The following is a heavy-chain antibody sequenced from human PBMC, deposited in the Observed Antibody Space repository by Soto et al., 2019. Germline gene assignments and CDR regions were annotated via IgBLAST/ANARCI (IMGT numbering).Heavy chain of an antibody. CDR1: GLPHSSFA. CDR3: AKDAVYNDGFWLMDH. J-gene: IGHJ4*02. V-gene: IGHV3-23*05. CDR2: IYGSGRGI. Sequence: PGGSLRLSCTASGLPHSSFAMMWVRQAPGKGLECVSGIYGSGRGIEYADSVKGRFTISRDNSNNTVYLQMTDLRADDTAGYYCAKDAVYNDGFWLMDHWGQGTQVTVSS. D-gene: IGHD3-16*01.